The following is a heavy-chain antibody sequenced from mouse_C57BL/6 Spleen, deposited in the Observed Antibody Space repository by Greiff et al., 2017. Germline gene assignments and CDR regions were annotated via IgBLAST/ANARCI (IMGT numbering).Heavy chain of an antibody. V-gene: IGHV1-4*01. J-gene: IGHJ4*01. D-gene: IGHD1-1*01. CDR2: INPSSGYT. Sequence: QVQLQQSGAELARPGASVKMSCKASGYTFTSYTMHWVKQRPGQGLEWIGYINPSSGYTKYNQKFKDKATLTADKSSSTAYMQLSSLTSEDSAVYYCARPLIITTYAMDYWGQGTSVTVSS. CDR1: GYTFTSYT. CDR3: ARPLIITTYAMDY.